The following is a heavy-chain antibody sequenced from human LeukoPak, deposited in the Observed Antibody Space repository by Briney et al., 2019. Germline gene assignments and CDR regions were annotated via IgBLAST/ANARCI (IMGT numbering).Heavy chain of an antibody. CDR3: AREGPISGTYRGVAGNEFDY. Sequence: SETLSLTCTVSGGSLSEGGYFWCWLRQSAEKGLEWIGRIYSSGSTNYNPSLKSRVTISVEASRHQYSLKLSSVTAADTAVYYCAREGPISGTYRGVAGNEFDYWGPGSLVIVSS. CDR2: IYSSGST. V-gene: IGHV4-61*02. D-gene: IGHD1-26*01. CDR1: GGSLSEGGYF. J-gene: IGHJ4*02.